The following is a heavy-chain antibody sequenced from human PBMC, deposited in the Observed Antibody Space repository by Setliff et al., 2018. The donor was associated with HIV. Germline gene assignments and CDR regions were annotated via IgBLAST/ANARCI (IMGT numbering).Heavy chain of an antibody. J-gene: IGHJ4*02. Sequence: VKVSCKASGYTFTGYYMHWVRQAPGQGLEWMGWINPNSGGTNYAQKFQGRVTMTRDTSISTAYMELSRLRSDDTAVYYCASTENYYDTSAYYYQRYWGQGTLVTVSS. CDR2: INPNSGGT. V-gene: IGHV1-2*02. CDR1: GYTFTGYY. D-gene: IGHD3-22*01. CDR3: ASTENYYDTSAYYYQRY.